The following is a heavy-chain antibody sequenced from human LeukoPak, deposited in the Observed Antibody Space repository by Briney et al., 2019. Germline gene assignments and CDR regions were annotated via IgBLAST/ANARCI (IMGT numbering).Heavy chain of an antibody. CDR2: INPNGGST. J-gene: IGHJ4*02. CDR3: TRGARRSASGDYFDY. D-gene: IGHD6-25*01. CDR1: GYTFTTYY. V-gene: IGHV1-46*01. Sequence: GASVRVSCKASGYTFTTYYMHWVRQAPGQGLEWMGIINPNGGSTSYAQKFQGRVTKTRDMPTSTVYMELSSLRSEDTAVYYCTRGARRSASGDYFDYWGQGTLVTVSS.